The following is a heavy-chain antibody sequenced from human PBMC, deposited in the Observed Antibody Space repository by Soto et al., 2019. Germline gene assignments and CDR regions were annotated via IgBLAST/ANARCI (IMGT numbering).Heavy chain of an antibody. Sequence: GGSLRLSCAASGFTFSSYAMHWVRQAPGKGLEWVAVISYDGSNKYYADSVKGRFTISRDNSKNTLYLQMNSLRAEDMAVYYCARDLRFGSGWYFYYYYGMDVWGQGTTVTVSS. V-gene: IGHV3-30-3*01. CDR2: ISYDGSNK. J-gene: IGHJ6*02. D-gene: IGHD6-19*01. CDR1: GFTFSSYA. CDR3: ARDLRFGSGWYFYYYYGMDV.